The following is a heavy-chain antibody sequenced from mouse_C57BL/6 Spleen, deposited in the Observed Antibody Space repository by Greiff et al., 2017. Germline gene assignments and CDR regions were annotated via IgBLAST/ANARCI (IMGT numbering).Heavy chain of an antibody. CDR1: GYTFTSYW. D-gene: IGHD2-3*01. CDR2: IYPGSGST. CDR3: ARSIYDGYYADY. J-gene: IGHJ2*01. V-gene: IGHV1-55*01. Sequence: QVQLQQPGAELVKPGASVKMSCKASGYTFTSYWITWVKQRPGQGLEWIGDIYPGSGSTNYNEKFKSKATLTIDTSSSTAYMQLSSLTSEDSAVYYCARSIYDGYYADYWGQGTTLTVSS.